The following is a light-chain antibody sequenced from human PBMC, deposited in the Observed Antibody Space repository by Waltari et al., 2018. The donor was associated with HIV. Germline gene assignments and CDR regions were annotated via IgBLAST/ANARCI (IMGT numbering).Light chain of an antibody. J-gene: IGLJ1*01. CDR2: GDA. CDR3: AAWDDSLKGYV. V-gene: IGLV1-44*01. Sequence: QSVLTQPPSASGTPGRRVTISCSGSGSNIGGNTVKWYQHLPGTAPRLLIYGDAQRPSGVPDRFSGSKSDTSASLAISGLQSEDEADYYCAAWDDSLKGYVFGTGTKVTVL. CDR1: GSNIGGNT.